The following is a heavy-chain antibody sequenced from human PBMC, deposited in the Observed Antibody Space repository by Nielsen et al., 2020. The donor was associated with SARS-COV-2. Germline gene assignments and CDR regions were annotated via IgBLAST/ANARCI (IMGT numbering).Heavy chain of an antibody. V-gene: IGHV3-23*01. D-gene: IGHD3/OR15-3a*01. CDR3: AREGTGTCNSSPCVDS. CDR2: INGGRT. Sequence: LSLTCAASGFTSTRYAMSWVRQAPGKGLEWVSAINGGRTYYADSAKGRFTISRDNSKNTLYVQLNSLRAEDTAVYYCAREGTGTCNSSPCVDSWGQGTLVTVSS. J-gene: IGHJ4*02. CDR1: GFTSTRYA.